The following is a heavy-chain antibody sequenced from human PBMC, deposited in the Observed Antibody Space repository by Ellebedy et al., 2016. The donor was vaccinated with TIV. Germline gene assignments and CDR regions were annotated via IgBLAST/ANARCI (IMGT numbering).Heavy chain of an antibody. Sequence: ASVKVSXXASGYTFTGYYMHWVRQAPGQGLEWMGWINPNSGGTNYAQKFQGWVTMTRDTSISTAYMELSRLRSDDTAVYYCARQDKTTRGLTYWGQGTLVTVSS. CDR3: ARQDKTTRGLTY. J-gene: IGHJ4*02. CDR1: GYTFTGYY. CDR2: INPNSGGT. D-gene: IGHD4-17*01. V-gene: IGHV1-2*04.